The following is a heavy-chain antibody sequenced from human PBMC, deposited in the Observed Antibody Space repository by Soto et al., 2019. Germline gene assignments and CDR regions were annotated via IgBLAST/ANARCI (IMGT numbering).Heavy chain of an antibody. D-gene: IGHD3-3*01. Sequence: QVQLQESGPGLVKPSETLSLTCTVSGGSFKSGSYSWSWIRQPPGKGLEWIGYVYHTGRTSYNPSLKRRVSISMDPSKNQLSLNLDSVTAADTAVYFCARDFAYFDSWGQGTLVTVSS. CDR3: ARDFAYFDS. J-gene: IGHJ4*02. V-gene: IGHV4-61*01. CDR2: VYHTGRT. CDR1: GGSFKSGSYS.